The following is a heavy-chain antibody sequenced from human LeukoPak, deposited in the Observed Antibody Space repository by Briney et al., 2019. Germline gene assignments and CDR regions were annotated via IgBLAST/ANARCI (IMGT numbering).Heavy chain of an antibody. J-gene: IGHJ5*02. CDR3: ARDGITMVRGVIDWFDP. D-gene: IGHD3-10*01. CDR1: GGTFSSYA. Sequence: SVKVSCKASGGTFSSYAISWVRQAPGQGLEWMGGIIPIFGTANYAQKFQGRVTVTAAKSTSTAYMELSSLRSEDTAVYYCARDGITMVRGVIDWFDPWGQGTLVTVSS. V-gene: IGHV1-69*06. CDR2: IIPIFGTA.